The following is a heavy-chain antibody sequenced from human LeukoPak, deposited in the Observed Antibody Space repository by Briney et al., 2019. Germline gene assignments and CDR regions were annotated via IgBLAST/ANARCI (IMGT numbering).Heavy chain of an antibody. J-gene: IGHJ4*02. CDR2: SRYRAKSYTT. CDR3: SRDATGDH. CDR1: GFTFSDHY. V-gene: IGHV3-72*01. Sequence: PGGSLRLSCAVSGFTFSDHYMDWVRQAPGKGLEWVGRSRYRAKSYTTDYAASVKGRFTISRDDSKSTLYLQMNSLETEDTAVYYCSRDATGDHWGQGTLVSVST.